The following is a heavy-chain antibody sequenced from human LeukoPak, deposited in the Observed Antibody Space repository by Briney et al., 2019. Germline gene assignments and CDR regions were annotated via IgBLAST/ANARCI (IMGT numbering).Heavy chain of an antibody. V-gene: IGHV3-23*01. J-gene: IGHJ4*02. CDR1: GFTFSSYA. CDR2: ISGSGGST. Sequence: GGSLRLSCAASGFTFSSYAMSWVRQAPGKGLEWVSAISGSGGSTYYADTVKGRFTISRDNSKNTLYLQMSSLRAEDTAVYYCAKDLPVYYDSSGYFPHNDYWGQGTLVTVSS. CDR3: AKDLPVYYDSSGYFPHNDY. D-gene: IGHD3-22*01.